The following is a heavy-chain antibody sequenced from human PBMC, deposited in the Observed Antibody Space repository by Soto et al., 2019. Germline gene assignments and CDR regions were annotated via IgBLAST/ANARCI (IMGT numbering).Heavy chain of an antibody. J-gene: IGHJ4*02. CDR2: IRSKANSYAT. CDR1: GFTFSGST. V-gene: IGHV3-73*02. D-gene: IGHD2-15*01. Sequence: EVQLVESGGGLVQPGGSLKLSCAASGFTFSGSTMHWVRQASGKGLEWVGRIRSKANSYATAYAASVKGRFTISRDDSKNTAYLQMNSLKTEDTAVYYCTRGPFYCSGGSCPRDYFDYWGQGTLVTVSS. CDR3: TRGPFYCSGGSCPRDYFDY.